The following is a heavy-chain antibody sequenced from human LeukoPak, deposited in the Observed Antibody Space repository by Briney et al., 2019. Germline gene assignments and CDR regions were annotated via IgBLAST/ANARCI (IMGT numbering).Heavy chain of an antibody. Sequence: PGGSLRLSCAASGFTFSIYSMNWVRQAPGKGLEWVSYISSSSSTIYYADSVKGRFTISRDNAKNSLYLQMNSLRAEDTAVYYCARESSGYSYGYSFDAFDIWGQGTMVTVSS. CDR2: ISSSSSTI. CDR3: ARESSGYSYGYSFDAFDI. CDR1: GFTFSIYS. D-gene: IGHD5-18*01. J-gene: IGHJ3*02. V-gene: IGHV3-48*01.